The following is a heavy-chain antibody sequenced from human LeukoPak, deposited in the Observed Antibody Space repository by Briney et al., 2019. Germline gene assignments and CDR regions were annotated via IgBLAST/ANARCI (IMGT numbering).Heavy chain of an antibody. V-gene: IGHV4-34*01. D-gene: IGHD6-6*01. J-gene: IGHJ6*03. Sequence: SETLSLTCAVYGGSFSGYYWSWIRQPPGKGLEWIGEINHSGSTNYNPSLKSRVTISVDTSKNQFSLQLSSVTAADTAVYYCARGMAARPRYYTDVWGKGTTVTVSS. CDR3: ARGMAARPRYYTDV. CDR2: INHSGST. CDR1: GGSFSGYY.